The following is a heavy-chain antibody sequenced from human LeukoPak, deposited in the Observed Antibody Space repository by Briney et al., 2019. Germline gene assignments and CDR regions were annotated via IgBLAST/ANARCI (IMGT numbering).Heavy chain of an antibody. V-gene: IGHV4-61*02. D-gene: IGHD3-22*01. J-gene: IGHJ5*02. CDR1: GYSISSGSYY. CDR3: ASVIAMIVVPDL. Sequence: SETLSLTCTVSGYSISSGSYYWSWIRQPAGKGLEWIGRIYTSGSTNYNPSLKSRVTISVDTSKNQFSLKLSSVTAADTAVYYCASVIAMIVVPDLWGQGTLVTVSS. CDR2: IYTSGST.